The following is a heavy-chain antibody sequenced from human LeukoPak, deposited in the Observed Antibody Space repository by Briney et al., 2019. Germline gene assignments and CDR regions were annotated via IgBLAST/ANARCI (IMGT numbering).Heavy chain of an antibody. CDR1: GFTFSSYA. CDR3: ARDIVLLDNVVREDRLIYDY. V-gene: IGHV3-48*03. CDR2: ISSSGSTI. D-gene: IGHD3-10*01. J-gene: IGHJ4*02. Sequence: GGSLRLSCAASGFTFSSYAMSWVRQAPGKGLEWVSYISSSGSTIYYADSVKGRFTISRDNAKNSLYLQMNSLRAEDTAVYYCARDIVLLDNVVREDRLIYDYWGQGTLVTVSS.